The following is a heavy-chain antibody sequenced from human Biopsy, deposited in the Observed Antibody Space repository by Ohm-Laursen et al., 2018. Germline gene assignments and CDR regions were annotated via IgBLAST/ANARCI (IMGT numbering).Heavy chain of an antibody. V-gene: IGHV1-18*01. D-gene: IGHD1-26*01. Sequence: ASVKVSCKASGYSFISNGISWVRQAPGQGLEWMGWISPYNGSTYSAQNFQGRITMTTDTSTSTAYMELRSLRSDDTAVYYCARWETTLGRSLDSWGQGTLVAVSS. J-gene: IGHJ4*02. CDR1: GYSFISNG. CDR2: ISPYNGST. CDR3: ARWETTLGRSLDS.